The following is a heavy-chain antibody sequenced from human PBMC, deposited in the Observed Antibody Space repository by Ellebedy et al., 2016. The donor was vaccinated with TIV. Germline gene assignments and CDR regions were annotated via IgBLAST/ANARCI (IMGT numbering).Heavy chain of an antibody. Sequence: SETLSLXXTVSGGSISSYYWSWIRQPPGKGLEWIGYIYYSGSTNYNPSLKSRVTISVDTSKNQFSLKLSSVTAADTAVYYCARGGYSYGYYYYYGMDVWGQGTTVTVSS. J-gene: IGHJ6*02. CDR3: ARGGYSYGYYYYYGMDV. CDR1: GGSISSYY. CDR2: IYYSGST. V-gene: IGHV4-59*01. D-gene: IGHD5-18*01.